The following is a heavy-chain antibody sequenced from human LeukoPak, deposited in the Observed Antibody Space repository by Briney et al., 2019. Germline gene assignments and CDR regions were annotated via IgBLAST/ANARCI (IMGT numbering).Heavy chain of an antibody. CDR3: ARPGYSRDHDAFDI. CDR1: GGSISSSSYY. V-gene: IGHV4-39*01. Sequence: PSETLSLTCTVSGGSISSSSYYWGWIRQPPGKGLEWIGSIYYSGSTYYNPSLKSRVTISVDTSKNQFSLKLSSVTAADTAVYYCARPGYSRDHDAFDIWGKGQWSPSLQ. D-gene: IGHD6-13*01. J-gene: IGHJ3*02. CDR2: IYYSGST.